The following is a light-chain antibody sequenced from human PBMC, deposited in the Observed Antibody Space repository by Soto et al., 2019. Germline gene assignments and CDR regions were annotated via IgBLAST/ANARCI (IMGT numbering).Light chain of an antibody. V-gene: IGKV3-20*01. CDR1: QSVTTGY. CDR2: GAF. J-gene: IGKJ1*01. CDR3: QHYGTSSWT. Sequence: EIVVTQSPGTLSLSPGERATLSCRASQSVTTGYLAWYQHKRGQAPRLLIYGAFTRAPGIPDRFSGSVSGTDFTLTISRLDPEDSAVYYCQHYGTSSWTFGQGTKVEIE.